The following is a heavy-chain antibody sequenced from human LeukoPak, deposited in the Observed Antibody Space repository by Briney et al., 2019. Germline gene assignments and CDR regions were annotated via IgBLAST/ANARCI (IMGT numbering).Heavy chain of an antibody. D-gene: IGHD2-8*01. V-gene: IGHV3-48*03. J-gene: IGHJ2*01. CDR3: ARGFYFSMTELYYLDL. CDR1: TFTFSSYE. Sequence: PGGSLRLSCAASTFTFSSYEMIWVRQAPGRGLEWVSYISNSGSTIYYADSVKGRFTISRDNAKNSLYLQMNSLRAEDSAVYFCARGFYFSMTELYYLDLWGRGTLVTVSS. CDR2: ISNSGSTI.